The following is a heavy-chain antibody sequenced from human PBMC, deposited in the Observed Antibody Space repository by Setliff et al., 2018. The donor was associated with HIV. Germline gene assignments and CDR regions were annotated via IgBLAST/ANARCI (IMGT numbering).Heavy chain of an antibody. CDR1: GYTFISYA. V-gene: IGHV1-3*01. Sequence: ASVKVSCKASGYTFISYAMHWVRQAPGQRLEWMGWINAGSGNTKYSQKFRDRVTLTRDTSASTAYMELSGLRSEDTAVYYCASSAVAGSTPVLIYYYYGMDVWGQGTTVTVSS. D-gene: IGHD6-19*01. CDR2: INAGSGNT. CDR3: ASSAVAGSTPVLIYYYYGMDV. J-gene: IGHJ6*02.